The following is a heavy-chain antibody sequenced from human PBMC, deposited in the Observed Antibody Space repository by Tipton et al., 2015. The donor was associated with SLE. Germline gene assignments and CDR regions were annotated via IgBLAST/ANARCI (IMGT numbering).Heavy chain of an antibody. V-gene: IGHV4-34*01. CDR1: GGSISGYY. CDR3: ATAGGSGSNDAFDI. CDR2: INHSGST. J-gene: IGHJ3*02. Sequence: GLVKPSETLSLICTVSGGSISGYYWSWIRQPPGKGLEWIGEINHSGSTNYNPSLKSRVTISVDTSKNQFSLKLSSVTAADTAVYYCATAGGSGSNDAFDIWGQGTMVTVSS. D-gene: IGHD3-10*01.